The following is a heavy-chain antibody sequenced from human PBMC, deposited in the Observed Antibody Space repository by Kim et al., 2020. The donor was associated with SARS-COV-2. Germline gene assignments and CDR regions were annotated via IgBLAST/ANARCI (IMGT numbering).Heavy chain of an antibody. CDR2: INGTSTHT. Sequence: GGSLRLSCAASGFTFSDYYMSWIRQAPGKGLEWVSYINGTSTHTNYADSVKGRFTISRDNAKNSLYLQMNSLRAEDTAVYFCAKEIAFRSGSVLDIWGQG. V-gene: IGHV3-11*05. CDR3: AKEIAFRSGSVLDI. CDR1: GFTFSDYY. J-gene: IGHJ3*02. D-gene: IGHD3-16*01.